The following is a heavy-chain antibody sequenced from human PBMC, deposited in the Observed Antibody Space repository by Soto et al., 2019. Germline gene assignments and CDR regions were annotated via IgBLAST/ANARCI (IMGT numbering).Heavy chain of an antibody. CDR2: IYASGGP. J-gene: IGHJ4*02. Sequence: PSETLSLTCTISGGSISVDYWSWVRQPPGHELEWIGYIYASGGPYYNPSLRSRVTISADTSKNQISLKLTSPTAADTAVYYCARGVGSSPPRYWGRGTLVTVSS. CDR1: GGSISVDY. V-gene: IGHV4-59*01. D-gene: IGHD1-26*01. CDR3: ARGVGSSPPRY.